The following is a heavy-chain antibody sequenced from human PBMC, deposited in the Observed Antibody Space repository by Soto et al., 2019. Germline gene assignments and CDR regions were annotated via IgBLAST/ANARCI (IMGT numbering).Heavy chain of an antibody. J-gene: IGHJ3*02. CDR1: GGTFSSYT. D-gene: IGHD2-2*02. CDR2: IIPILGIA. Sequence: QVQLVQSGAEVKKPGSSVKVSCKASGGTFSSYTISWVRQAPGQGLEWMGRIIPILGIANYAQKFQGRVTTNADKSTSTAYMELSSLRSEDTAVYYCARRKGYCSSTSCYSRDDAFDIWGQGTMVTVSS. V-gene: IGHV1-69*02. CDR3: ARRKGYCSSTSCYSRDDAFDI.